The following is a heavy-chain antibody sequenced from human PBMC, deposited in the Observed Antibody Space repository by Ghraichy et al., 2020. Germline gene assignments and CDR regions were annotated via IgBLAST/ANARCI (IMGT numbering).Heavy chain of an antibody. CDR3: ARGVVGGYGHFDY. CDR2: IYYSGST. J-gene: IGHJ4*02. V-gene: IGHV4-59*01. D-gene: IGHD2-15*01. Sequence: ESLNISCTVSGGSISSYYWSWIRQPPGKGLEWIGYIYYSGSTNYNPSLKSRVTISVDTSKNQFSLKLSSVTAADTAMYYCARGVVGGYGHFDYWGQGTLATVSS. CDR1: GGSISSYY.